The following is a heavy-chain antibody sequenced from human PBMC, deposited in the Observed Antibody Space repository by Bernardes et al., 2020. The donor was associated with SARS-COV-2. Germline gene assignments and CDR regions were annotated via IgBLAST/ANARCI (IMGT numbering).Heavy chain of an antibody. CDR1: GYTFTTYD. CDR2: MNPNSDNT. J-gene: IGHJ6*02. CDR3: AKGPWRPYYYGMDV. V-gene: IGHV1-8*02. D-gene: IGHD5-12*01. Sequence: ASVKVSCKASGYTFTTYDINWVRHATGQGLEWMGWMNPNSDNTGYARKFQGRVTLTRHTAISTAYMELTSLTSEDTAVYYCAKGPWRPYYYGMDVWGQGTTVTVSS.